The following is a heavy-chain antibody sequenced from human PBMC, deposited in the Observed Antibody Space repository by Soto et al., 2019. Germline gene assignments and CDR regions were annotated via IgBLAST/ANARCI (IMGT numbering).Heavy chain of an antibody. V-gene: IGHV1-8*02. J-gene: IGHJ3*02. CDR1: GYSFANYD. CDR2: MNPNTGST. CDR3: ATNYDFSSGYSYSRGDAFDI. D-gene: IGHD3-3*01. Sequence: QVQLVQSGAEVKKPGASVKVSCKASGYSFANYDLNWVRQAPGQGLEWLGWMNPNTGSTGYAQKFQGRVTMTRNTSVNTAYMELSSLRSEDTAVYYCATNYDFSSGYSYSRGDAFDIWGQGTLVTVSS.